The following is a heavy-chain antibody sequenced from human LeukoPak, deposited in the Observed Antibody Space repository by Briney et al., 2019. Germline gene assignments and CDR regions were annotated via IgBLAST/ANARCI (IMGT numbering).Heavy chain of an antibody. CDR3: STLWCGSYYIAV. Sequence: ASVNVSCKPSLYTFTGHYIHWVRQAPRPGLEWMGLINPNIFCTNYAQKLQGRVTITRDTSISTAYMELSRLRSDNTAVYYCSTLWCGSYYIAVWGKGTTVTVSS. J-gene: IGHJ6*03. CDR2: INPNIFCT. D-gene: IGHD2-21*01. CDR1: LYTFTGHY. V-gene: IGHV1-2*02.